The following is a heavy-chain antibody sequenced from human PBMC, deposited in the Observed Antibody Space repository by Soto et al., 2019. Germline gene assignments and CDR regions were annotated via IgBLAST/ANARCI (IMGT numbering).Heavy chain of an antibody. CDR2: LYWDDDK. D-gene: IGHD6-19*01. Sequence: QITLKESGPTLVKPTQTLTLTCTFSGFSLNTNAVGVAWIRQPPRKALEWLALLYWDDDKRYSPSLKSRLTITTDPSKNQVVLTMTNMDPEDTATYYCAHRRVRDSSGENFDSWGQGTLVTVSS. CDR3: AHRRVRDSSGENFDS. V-gene: IGHV2-5*02. J-gene: IGHJ4*02. CDR1: GFSLNTNAVG.